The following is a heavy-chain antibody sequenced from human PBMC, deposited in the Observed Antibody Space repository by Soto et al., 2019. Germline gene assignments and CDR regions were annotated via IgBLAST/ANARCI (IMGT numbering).Heavy chain of an antibody. Sequence: EVQLVESGGGLVKPGGSLRLSGAASGFNFNSYTINWVRQASGKRLEWLSSISSSGYIFSTDSVRGRFTMSRDNAKNSVYLLINSLRAEDTAVYFCARDCSGGSCYPGMDVWGQGTTVTVSS. CDR1: GFNFNSYT. CDR2: ISSSGYI. J-gene: IGHJ6*02. CDR3: ARDCSGGSCYPGMDV. D-gene: IGHD2-15*01. V-gene: IGHV3-21*01.